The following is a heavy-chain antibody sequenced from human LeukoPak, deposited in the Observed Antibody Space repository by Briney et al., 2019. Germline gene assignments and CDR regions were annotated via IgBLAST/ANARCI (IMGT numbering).Heavy chain of an antibody. D-gene: IGHD5-18*01. V-gene: IGHV1-69*05. Sequence: GASVKVSCKASGGTFSSYAISWVRQAPGQGLDWMGRIIPIFGTANYAQKFQGRVTITTDESTRTAYMELSSLRSEDTAVYYCARSGEDTAMVIGAYFDYWGQGTLVTVSS. J-gene: IGHJ4*02. CDR2: IIPIFGTA. CDR3: ARSGEDTAMVIGAYFDY. CDR1: GGTFSSYA.